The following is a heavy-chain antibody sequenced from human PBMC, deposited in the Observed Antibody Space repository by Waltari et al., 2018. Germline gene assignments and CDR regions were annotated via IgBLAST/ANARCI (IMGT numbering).Heavy chain of an antibody. V-gene: IGHV3-7*01. CDR1: GLNIHTYW. CDR3: STGAVH. J-gene: IGHJ4*02. CDR2: IKPDGSET. Sequence: HPVTSGGGPVKPGVSLSLSCAVSGLNIHTYWMSWLRQAPGKGLEWVDHIKPDGSETYYVDSVKGRSSISRDNGKNALYLQMNNLSVDDTAVYYCSTGAVHWGQGTLVTVSS.